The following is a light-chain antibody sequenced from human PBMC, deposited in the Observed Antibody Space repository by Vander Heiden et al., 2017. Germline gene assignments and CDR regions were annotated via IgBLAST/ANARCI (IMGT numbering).Light chain of an antibody. Sequence: EIGFTQSPAPLSLSPGERATRSCRASQSVSSYLAWYQQKPGQAPRRLIYDASNRDTGIPARCSGSGDGTDFTLTISSREPEEFAVYYCQQRSTGPRVTFGHGTKVXIK. V-gene: IGKV3-11*01. CDR2: DAS. CDR3: QQRSTGPRVT. CDR1: QSVSSY. J-gene: IGKJ3*01.